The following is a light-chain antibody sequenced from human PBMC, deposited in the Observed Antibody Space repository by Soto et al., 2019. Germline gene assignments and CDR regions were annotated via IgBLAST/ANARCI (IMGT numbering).Light chain of an antibody. V-gene: IGKV2-28*01. Sequence: EIVMTQSPLSLPVTPGEPASISCRSSQSLLHSNGYNYLDWYLQKPGQSPQVLIYLGSNRASGVPDRFSGSGSGTYFTLKISRVEAEDVGVYYCMQALQTPYTFGRGTTLEIK. CDR3: MQALQTPYT. CDR2: LGS. J-gene: IGKJ2*01. CDR1: QSLLHSNGYNY.